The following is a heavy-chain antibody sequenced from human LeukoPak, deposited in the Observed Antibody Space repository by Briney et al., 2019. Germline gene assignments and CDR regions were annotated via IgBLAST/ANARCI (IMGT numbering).Heavy chain of an antibody. CDR2: INPSGGST. Sequence: ASVKVSCKASGYTFTSYYMHWVRQAPGRGLEWMGIINPSGGSTSYAQKFQGRVTMTRDTSTSTVYMELSSLRSEDTAVYYCARGGSSGYYRRFDWFDPWGQGTLVTVSP. V-gene: IGHV1-46*01. J-gene: IGHJ5*02. D-gene: IGHD3-22*01. CDR3: ARGGSSGYYRRFDWFDP. CDR1: GYTFTSYY.